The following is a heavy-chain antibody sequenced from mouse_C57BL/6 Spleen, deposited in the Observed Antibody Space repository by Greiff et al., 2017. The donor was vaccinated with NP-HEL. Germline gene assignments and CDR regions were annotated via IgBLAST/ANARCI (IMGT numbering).Heavy chain of an antibody. J-gene: IGHJ4*01. V-gene: IGHV10-1*01. Sequence: EVQVVESGGGLVQPKGSLKLSCAASGFSFNTYAMNWVRQAPGKGLEWVARIRSKSNNYATYYADSVKDRFTISRDDSESMLYLQMNNLKTEETAMYYCERQGGSAMDYWGQGTSVTVSS. CDR1: GFSFNTYA. CDR2: IRSKSNNYAT. D-gene: IGHD1-1*01. CDR3: ERQGGSAMDY.